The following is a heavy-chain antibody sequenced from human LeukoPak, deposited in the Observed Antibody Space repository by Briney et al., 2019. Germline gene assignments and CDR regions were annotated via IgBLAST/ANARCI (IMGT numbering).Heavy chain of an antibody. CDR3: TRWYGVYFHY. Sequence: GGSRRLSCPAAAFTFSNAWMSCVRQAPGEWREWVGLIKRKTDGATTDYPAPVKRTLAMSRDDSKNTLYMQMNSLTTQDTPVYYCTRWYGVYFHYWGQGTLVTVSS. CDR1: AFTFSNAW. D-gene: IGHD6-13*01. J-gene: IGHJ4*02. V-gene: IGHV3-15*01. CDR2: IKRKTDGATT.